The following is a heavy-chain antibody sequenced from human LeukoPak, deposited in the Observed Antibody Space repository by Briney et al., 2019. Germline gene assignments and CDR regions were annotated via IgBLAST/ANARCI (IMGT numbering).Heavy chain of an antibody. Sequence: SETLSLTCTVSGASISRYYWSRIRQPPRKGLEWIGYIYYTGGTIYSPSLKSRITMTVDTSKNQFSLKLSSVTTADRAVYYCARGTVTTEYFDYWGQGTLVTVSS. V-gene: IGHV4-59*01. J-gene: IGHJ4*02. CDR1: GASISRYY. CDR3: ARGTVTTEYFDY. CDR2: IYYTGGT. D-gene: IGHD4-17*01.